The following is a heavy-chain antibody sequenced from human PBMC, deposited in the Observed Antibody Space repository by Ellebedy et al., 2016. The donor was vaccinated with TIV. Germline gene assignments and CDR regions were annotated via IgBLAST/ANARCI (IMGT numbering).Heavy chain of an antibody. Sequence: GESLKISCAASGFTFSTYWMSWVRQAPGKGLEWVANIKEDGSDITYADSVKGRFTISRDNAQNSLYLQMDSLRAEETAVYYCATRSPNNWDYGESHWFDPWGQGTLVTVSS. J-gene: IGHJ5*02. D-gene: IGHD1-7*01. CDR3: ATRSPNNWDYGESHWFDP. V-gene: IGHV3-7*01. CDR2: IKEDGSDI. CDR1: GFTFSTYW.